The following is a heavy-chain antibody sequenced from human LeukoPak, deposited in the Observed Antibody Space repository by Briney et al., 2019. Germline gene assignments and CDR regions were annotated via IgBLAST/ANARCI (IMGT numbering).Heavy chain of an antibody. Sequence: SETLSLTCTVSGGSISSYYWSWIRRPAGKGLEWIGRIYTSGSTNYNPSLKSRVTMSVDTSKNQFSLKLSSVTAADTAVHYCARVVHQKGFMDVWGTGNTVTVSS. J-gene: IGHJ6*03. CDR3: ARVVHQKGFMDV. D-gene: IGHD3-10*01. CDR2: IYTSGST. V-gene: IGHV4-4*07. CDR1: GGSISSYY.